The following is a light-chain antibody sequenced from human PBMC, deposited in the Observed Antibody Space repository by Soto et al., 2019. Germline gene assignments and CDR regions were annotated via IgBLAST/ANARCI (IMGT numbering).Light chain of an antibody. Sequence: QSALTQPASVSGSPGQSITISCTGTSSDVGGYNSVSWFQQHPSKAPKLIIYEVSHRPSGVSIRFSGSKSGNTASLTISGLQAEDEDDYYCNSYRHSTTLVFGTGTKVTV. CDR3: NSYRHSTTLV. CDR1: SSDVGGYNS. V-gene: IGLV2-14*01. J-gene: IGLJ1*01. CDR2: EVS.